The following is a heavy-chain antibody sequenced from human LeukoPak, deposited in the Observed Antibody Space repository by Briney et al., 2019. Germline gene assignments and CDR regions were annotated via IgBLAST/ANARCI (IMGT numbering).Heavy chain of an antibody. CDR3: AREYYYDSSGYYYSNWFDP. V-gene: IGHV3-53*01. CDR1: GFTVSSNY. CDR2: IYSGGST. J-gene: IGHJ5*02. D-gene: IGHD3-22*01. Sequence: ESLRLSCAASGFTVSSNYMSWVRQAPGKGLEWVSVIYSGGSTYYADSVKGRFTISRDNSKNTLYLQMYSLRAEDTAVYYCAREYYYDSSGYYYSNWFDPWGQGTLVTVSS.